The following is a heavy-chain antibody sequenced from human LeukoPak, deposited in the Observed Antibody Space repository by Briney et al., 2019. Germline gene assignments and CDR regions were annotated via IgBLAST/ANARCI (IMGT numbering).Heavy chain of an antibody. Sequence: GGSLRLSCAASGFTFSSYSMTWVRQAPGKGLEWVSDMSSGSRYIYYADSVRGRFTISRDNAKNSLYLLKNSLRAEDTAVYYCARDRPTGASRLFVVQWGQGTLVTVSS. CDR1: GFTFSSYS. J-gene: IGHJ4*02. CDR2: MSSGSRYI. V-gene: IGHV3-21*01. D-gene: IGHD3-3*01. CDR3: ARDRPTGASRLFVVQ.